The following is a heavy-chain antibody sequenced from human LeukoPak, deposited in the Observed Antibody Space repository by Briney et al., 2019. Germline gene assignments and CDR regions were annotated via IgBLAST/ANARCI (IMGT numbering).Heavy chain of an antibody. CDR2: IYYRGST. CDR3: ARLGTTVTTDY. V-gene: IGHV4-39*01. D-gene: IGHD4-17*01. Sequence: PSETLSLTCTVSGXSTSSSSDYWGRIRQPPGKGLEWIGSIYYRGSTYYNPSLKSRVTISVDTSKNQFSLKLSSVTAADTAVYYCARLGTTVTTDYWGQGTLVTVSS. J-gene: IGHJ4*02. CDR1: GXSTSSSSDY.